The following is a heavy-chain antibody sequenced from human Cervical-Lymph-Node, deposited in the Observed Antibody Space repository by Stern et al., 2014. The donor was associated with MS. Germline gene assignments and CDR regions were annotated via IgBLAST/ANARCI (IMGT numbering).Heavy chain of an antibody. CDR3: ARVETGAYDALDI. CDR2: IYYSGGT. Sequence: QVQLQESGPGLVKPSETLSLTCTVSGGSISGYYWSWIRQPPGTGLAYIGNIYYSGGTNYNPSLKSRVTIAVDTSKNRFSLKLTAVTAADTAVYYCARVETGAYDALDIWGQGTMVTVSS. J-gene: IGHJ3*02. V-gene: IGHV4-59*01. CDR1: GGSISGYY. D-gene: IGHD1-26*01.